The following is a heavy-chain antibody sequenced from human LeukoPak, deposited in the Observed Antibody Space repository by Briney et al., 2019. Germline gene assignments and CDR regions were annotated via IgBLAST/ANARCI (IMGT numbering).Heavy chain of an antibody. V-gene: IGHV3-23*01. Sequence: PGGSLRLSCEASGFTFGGNAMSWVRLAPGKGLEWVSGIDGVGGNINYADSVRGRFTISRDNSKNTLYLHMNSLRGEDTAVYYCAKDRIVGDGLWEIDYWGQGALVTVSS. D-gene: IGHD1-26*01. CDR1: GFTFGGNA. CDR2: IDGVGGNI. J-gene: IGHJ4*02. CDR3: AKDRIVGDGLWEIDY.